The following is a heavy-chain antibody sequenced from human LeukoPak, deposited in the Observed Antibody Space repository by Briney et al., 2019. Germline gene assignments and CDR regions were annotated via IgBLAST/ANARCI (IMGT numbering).Heavy chain of an antibody. J-gene: IGHJ4*02. CDR2: ISGSGGST. Sequence: PGGSLRLSCAASGFTFSNYAINWVRQAPGKGLEWVSVISGSGGSTYYADSVKGRFTISRDNSKNTLYLQMNSLRAEDAAVYYCAKDHCGSTSCSGYFDYWGQGTLVTVSS. D-gene: IGHD2-2*01. V-gene: IGHV3-23*01. CDR1: GFTFSNYA. CDR3: AKDHCGSTSCSGYFDY.